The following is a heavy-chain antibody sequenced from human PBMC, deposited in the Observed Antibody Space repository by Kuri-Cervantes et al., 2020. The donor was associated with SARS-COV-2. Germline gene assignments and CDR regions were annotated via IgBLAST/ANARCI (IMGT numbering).Heavy chain of an antibody. CDR1: GYSISSGYY. CDR2: IYHSGST. CDR3: ARQGGYSSSSLDY. Sequence: SQTLSLTCAVSGYSISSGYYWGWIRQPPGKGLEWIGSIYHSGSTYYNPSLKSRVTISVDTSKNQFSLKLSSATAADTAVYYCARQGGYSSSSLDYWGQGTLVTVSS. D-gene: IGHD6-6*01. V-gene: IGHV4-38-2*01. J-gene: IGHJ4*02.